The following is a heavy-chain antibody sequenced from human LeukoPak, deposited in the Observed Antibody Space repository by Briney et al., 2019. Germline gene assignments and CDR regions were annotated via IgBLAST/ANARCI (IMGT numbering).Heavy chain of an antibody. V-gene: IGHV3-74*01. Sequence: PGGSLRLSCAASGFTFSSYWMHWVRQAPGKGLVWVSRINSDGSSTSYADSVKGRFTISRDNAKNTLYLQMNSLSAEDTAVYYCAATVTTAPGRFWGQGTLVTVSS. D-gene: IGHD4-17*01. CDR3: AATVTTAPGRF. J-gene: IGHJ4*02. CDR1: GFTFSSYW. CDR2: INSDGSST.